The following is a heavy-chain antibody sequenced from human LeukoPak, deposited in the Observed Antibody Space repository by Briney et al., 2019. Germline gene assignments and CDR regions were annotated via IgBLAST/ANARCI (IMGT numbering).Heavy chain of an antibody. J-gene: IGHJ6*02. CDR1: GFPFSSYA. CDR2: ISDSGGST. Sequence: GGSLRLSCSASGFPFSSYAMHWVRQAPGKGLEYVSAISDSGGSTYYADSVKGRFNISRDNSKNTLYLQMSSLRAEDTAVYFCVHGYSFGPYGMDVWGQGTTVTVSS. CDR3: VHGYSFGPYGMDV. D-gene: IGHD2-15*01. V-gene: IGHV3-64D*09.